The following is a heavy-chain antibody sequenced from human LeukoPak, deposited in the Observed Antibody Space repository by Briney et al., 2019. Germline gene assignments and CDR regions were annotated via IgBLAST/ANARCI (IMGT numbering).Heavy chain of an antibody. CDR1: GGTFSSYA. CDR2: IIPIFGTA. CDR3: ARGGYYDSSGYYAPRGYFDY. V-gene: IGHV1-69*05. D-gene: IGHD3-22*01. Sequence: SVKVSCKASGGTFSSYAISWVRQAPGQGLEWMGRIIPIFGTANYAQKFQGRVTITTDESTSTAYMELSSLRSEDTAVYYCARGGYYDSSGYYAPRGYFDYWGQGALVTVSS. J-gene: IGHJ4*02.